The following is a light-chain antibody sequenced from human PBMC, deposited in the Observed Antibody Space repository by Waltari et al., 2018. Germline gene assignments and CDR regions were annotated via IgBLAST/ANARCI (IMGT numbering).Light chain of an antibody. V-gene: IGKV3-20*01. Sequence: EILLTQSPGTPSLSPGERAPLSCRASPSVSSSYLAWYQQKPGQAPRLLIYGASSRATGIPDRFSGSGSGTDFTLTISRLEPEDFAVYYCQQYGSSPPFTFGPGTKVDIK. J-gene: IGKJ3*01. CDR3: QQYGSSPPFT. CDR2: GAS. CDR1: PSVSSSY.